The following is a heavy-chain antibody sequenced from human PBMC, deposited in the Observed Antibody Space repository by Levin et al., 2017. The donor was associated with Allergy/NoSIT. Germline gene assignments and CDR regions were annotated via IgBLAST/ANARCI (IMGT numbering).Heavy chain of an antibody. CDR1: GFTFDDYG. Sequence: PGGSLRLSCAASGFTFDDYGMSWVRQAPGKGLEWVSGINWNGGSTGYADSVKGRFTISRDNAKNSLYLQMNSLRAEDTALYYCARTYSSSWYSDYFDCWGQGTLVTVAS. V-gene: IGHV3-20*04. D-gene: IGHD6-13*01. J-gene: IGHJ4*02. CDR3: ARTYSSSWYSDYFDC. CDR2: INWNGGST.